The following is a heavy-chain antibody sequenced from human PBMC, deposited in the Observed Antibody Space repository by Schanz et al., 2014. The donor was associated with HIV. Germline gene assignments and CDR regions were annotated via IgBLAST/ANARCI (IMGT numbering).Heavy chain of an antibody. D-gene: IGHD5-18*01. V-gene: IGHV3-9*01. Sequence: EVQLLESGGGLVQPGRSLRLSCTGSGFNFDDYVMYWVRQAPGKGLEWVSGISWNSGSIGYAESVKGRFTISRDNAKNSMYLQMHSLRAEDTALYYCAKDLNPYNVHTTLVTPPVGYGMDVWGQGTTVTVSS. CDR2: ISWNSGSI. CDR1: GFNFDDYV. CDR3: AKDLNPYNVHTTLVTPPVGYGMDV. J-gene: IGHJ6*02.